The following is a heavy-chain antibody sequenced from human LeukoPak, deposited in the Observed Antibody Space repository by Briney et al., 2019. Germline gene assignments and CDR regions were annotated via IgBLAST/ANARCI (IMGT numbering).Heavy chain of an antibody. CDR3: ARGGYYDFWSGREDYFDY. V-gene: IGHV4-4*02. J-gene: IGHJ4*02. CDR1: GDSISSSHW. Sequence: SGTLSLTCAVSGDSISSSHWWSWVRQPPGKGLEWIGEIYHSGGTNYNPSLRSRVTISVDKSNNEFSLELSSVTAADTAVYYCARGGYYDFWSGREDYFDYWGQGTLVTVSS. D-gene: IGHD3-3*01. CDR2: IYHSGGT.